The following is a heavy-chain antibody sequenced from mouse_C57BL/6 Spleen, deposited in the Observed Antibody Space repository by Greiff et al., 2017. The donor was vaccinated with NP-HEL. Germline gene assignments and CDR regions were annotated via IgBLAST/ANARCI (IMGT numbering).Heavy chain of an antibody. Sequence: VQLQQPGAELVKPGASVKLSCKASGYTFTSYWMHWVKQRPGQGLEWIGMIHPNSGSTNYNEKFKSKATLTVDKSSSTAYMQLSSLTSEDSAVYYCARSRRESAMDYWGQGTSVTVSS. J-gene: IGHJ4*01. CDR1: GYTFTSYW. CDR3: ARSRRESAMDY. CDR2: IHPNSGST. V-gene: IGHV1-64*01.